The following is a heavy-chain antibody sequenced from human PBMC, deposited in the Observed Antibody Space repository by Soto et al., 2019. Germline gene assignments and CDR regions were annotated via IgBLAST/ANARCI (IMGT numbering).Heavy chain of an antibody. V-gene: IGHV1-69*06. CDR3: ARGGYDFWSAQLYYYGMDV. CDR1: GGTFSSYA. CDR2: IIPIFGTA. Sequence: SVKVSCKASGGTFSSYAISWVRQAPGQGLEWMGGIIPIFGTANYAQKFQGRVTITADKSTSTAYMELSSLRSEDTAVYYCARGGYDFWSAQLYYYGMDVWGQGTTVTVSS. J-gene: IGHJ6*02. D-gene: IGHD3-3*01.